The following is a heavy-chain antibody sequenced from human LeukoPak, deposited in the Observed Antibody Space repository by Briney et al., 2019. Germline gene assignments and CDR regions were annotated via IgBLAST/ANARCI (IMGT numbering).Heavy chain of an antibody. V-gene: IGHV3-74*01. CDR1: GFTFSSYW. Sequence: GGSLRLSCAASGFTFSSYWMHWVRQAPGKGLVWVSRINSDGSSTSYADSVKGRFTISRDNAKNTLYLQMNSLRAEDTAVYYCARGRDIAVVVAADASMDVWGKGTTVTVSS. D-gene: IGHD2-15*01. J-gene: IGHJ6*03. CDR3: ARGRDIAVVVAADASMDV. CDR2: INSDGSST.